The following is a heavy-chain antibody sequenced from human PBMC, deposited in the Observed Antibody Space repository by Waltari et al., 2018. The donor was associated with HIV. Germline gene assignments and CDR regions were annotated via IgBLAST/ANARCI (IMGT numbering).Heavy chain of an antibody. CDR3: VRDRTSETTGDFDS. V-gene: IGHV3-21*01. CDR1: GLQFDIFP. Sequence: DVQLVESGGGLVKPGQSLRLSCIASGLQFDIFPMTWVRQAPGGGLEWVASISKSGYYVYYSDSLKGRVTISRDNAKKSLLLQVNSLTADDTGLYFCVRDRTSETTGDFDSWGQGVPVFVSS. CDR2: ISKSGYYV. D-gene: IGHD1-1*01. J-gene: IGHJ4*02.